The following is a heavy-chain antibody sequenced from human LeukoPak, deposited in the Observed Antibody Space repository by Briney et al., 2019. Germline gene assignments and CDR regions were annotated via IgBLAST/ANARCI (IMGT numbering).Heavy chain of an antibody. Sequence: PSETLSLTCTVSGGSISSSSYYWGWIRQPPGKGLEWIGSIYYSGSTYYNPSLKSRVTISVDTSKNQFSLKLSSVTAADTAVYYCARVALGDGSGSAEYFDYWGQGTLVTVSS. CDR2: IYYSGST. V-gene: IGHV4-39*07. D-gene: IGHD3-10*01. CDR3: ARVALGDGSGSAEYFDY. CDR1: GGSISSSSYY. J-gene: IGHJ4*02.